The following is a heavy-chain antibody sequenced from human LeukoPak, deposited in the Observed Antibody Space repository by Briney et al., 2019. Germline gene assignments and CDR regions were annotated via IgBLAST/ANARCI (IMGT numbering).Heavy chain of an antibody. CDR3: ARGGWYIDY. D-gene: IGHD2-15*01. J-gene: IGHJ4*02. Sequence: SETLSLTCTVSSGSISTSNYYWGWVRQPPGKALEWIGNIFYSGSTYYSPSLKSRVTISVDTSKNQFSLKLSSVTAADTAVYYCARGGWYIDYWGQGALVTVSS. V-gene: IGHV4-39*07. CDR2: IFYSGST. CDR1: SGSISTSNYY.